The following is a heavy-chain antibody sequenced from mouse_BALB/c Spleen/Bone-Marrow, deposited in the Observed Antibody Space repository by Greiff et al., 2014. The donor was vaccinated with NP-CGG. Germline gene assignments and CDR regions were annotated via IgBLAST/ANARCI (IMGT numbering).Heavy chain of an antibody. CDR3: ARKGISTVIATAYYFDY. CDR1: GYTFTSYW. Sequence: QVQLQQSGAELVKPGASVKLSCKTSGYTFTSYWIQWVKQRPGQGLGWIGEIFPGTGTTYYSEKFKDKATLTIDTSSSTAYMQLSSLTSEDSAVYFCARKGISTVIATAYYFDYWGQGSTLTVSS. CDR2: IFPGTGTT. J-gene: IGHJ2*01. V-gene: IGHV1S132*01. D-gene: IGHD2-4*01.